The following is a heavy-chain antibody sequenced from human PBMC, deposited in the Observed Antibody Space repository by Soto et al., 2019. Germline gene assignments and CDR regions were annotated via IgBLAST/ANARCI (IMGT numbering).Heavy chain of an antibody. CDR1: GGSFSGYY. CDR2: INHSGST. V-gene: IGHV4-34*01. D-gene: IGHD7-27*01. CDR3: ARGPGP. Sequence: PSETLSLTCAVYGGSFSGYYWNWIRQPPGKGLEWIGEINHSGSTNYNPSLKSRVTISVDTSKNQFSLRLSSVTAADTAVYYCARGPGPWGQGTLVAVSS. J-gene: IGHJ5*02.